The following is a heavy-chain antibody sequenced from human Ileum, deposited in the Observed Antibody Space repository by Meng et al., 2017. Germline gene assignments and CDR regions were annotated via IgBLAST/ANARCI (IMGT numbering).Heavy chain of an antibody. V-gene: IGHV4-39*07. D-gene: IGHD3-9*01. CDR3: ARQPTGYPNWFDP. Sequence: QLPVQGSGPGLVKPSDTLSLTFIVSGVSIGITTTVYSWGWIRHPPWNGLEWIGSIYSTGTTYYNPSLESRVTISRDTSKNQFSLKLSSVTAADTAVCYCARQPTGYPNWFDPWGQGTLVTVSS. J-gene: IGHJ5*02. CDR1: GVSIGITTTVYS. CDR2: IYSTGTT.